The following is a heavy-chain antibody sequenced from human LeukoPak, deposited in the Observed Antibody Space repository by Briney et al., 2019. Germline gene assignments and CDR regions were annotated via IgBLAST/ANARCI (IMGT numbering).Heavy chain of an antibody. CDR2: ISDSGGTT. CDR1: GFTFSSYA. J-gene: IGHJ5*02. Sequence: GGSLRLSCAASGFTFSSYAMSWVRHAPGEGLEWVSAISDSGGTTYYADSVKGRFTISRDNSKNTLYLRMNSLRGEDTALYYCAKLTRGYCDRTACPNWFDPWGRGTLVTVSS. CDR3: AKLTRGYCDRTACPNWFDP. D-gene: IGHD3-22*01. V-gene: IGHV3-23*01.